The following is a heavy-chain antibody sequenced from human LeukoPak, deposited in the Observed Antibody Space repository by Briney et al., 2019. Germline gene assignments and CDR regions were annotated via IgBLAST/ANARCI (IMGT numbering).Heavy chain of an antibody. CDR1: GGSFSGYY. CDR3: ARLSGSGWASFDY. D-gene: IGHD6-19*01. Sequence: SETLSLTCAVYGGSFSGYYWSWIRQPPGKGLEWIGEINHSGSTNYNPSLKSRVTISVDTSKNQFSLKLSSVTAADTAVYYCARLSGSGWASFDYWGQGTLVTVSS. J-gene: IGHJ4*02. V-gene: IGHV4-34*01. CDR2: INHSGST.